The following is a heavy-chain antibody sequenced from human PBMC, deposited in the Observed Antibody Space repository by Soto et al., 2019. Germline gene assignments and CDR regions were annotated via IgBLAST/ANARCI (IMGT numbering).Heavy chain of an antibody. V-gene: IGHV3-30-3*01. J-gene: IGHJ4*02. CDR3: AGDSADGGSRNVDH. CDR1: GISFSNYA. D-gene: IGHD1-26*01. Sequence: QVQLVESGGGVVQPGTSLTLSCAASGISFSNYAMHWVRQAPGKGLEWVGVISYDGHTRYYADAVKGRFTISRDNSKNTLYLRMNSLRPEDTAVFYCAGDSADGGSRNVDHWGQGTLVTVSS. CDR2: ISYDGHTR.